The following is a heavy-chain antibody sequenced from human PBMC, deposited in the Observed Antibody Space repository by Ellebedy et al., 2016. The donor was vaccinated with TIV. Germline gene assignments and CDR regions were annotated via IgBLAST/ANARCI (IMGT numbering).Heavy chain of an antibody. Sequence: GSLRLSCTVSGGSITSTNYYWAWIRQPPGKGLEWIGTIYYSGSTYYNPSLKSRVTISVDTSRNQFSLKLRSVTAADTAVYYCARQTSMIAVVITTTFDYWGQGTLVTVSS. CDR3: ARQTSMIAVVITTTFDY. V-gene: IGHV4-39*01. D-gene: IGHD3-22*01. CDR2: IYYSGST. CDR1: GGSITSTNYY. J-gene: IGHJ4*02.